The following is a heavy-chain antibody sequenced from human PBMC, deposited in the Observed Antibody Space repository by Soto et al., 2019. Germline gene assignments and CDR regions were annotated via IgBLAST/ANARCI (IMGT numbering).Heavy chain of an antibody. CDR1: GFTFSHYS. Sequence: PGGSLRLSCAASGFTFSHYSMNWVRQAPGKGLEWVSSISSSSSYKFYPDSVKGRFSVSRDNAKNSLYLHMASLRAEDTAVYYCARGTALVFSYHDYWGLGTLVTVSS. J-gene: IGHJ4*02. CDR3: ARGTALVFSYHDY. D-gene: IGHD5-18*01. V-gene: IGHV3-21*01. CDR2: ISSSSSYK.